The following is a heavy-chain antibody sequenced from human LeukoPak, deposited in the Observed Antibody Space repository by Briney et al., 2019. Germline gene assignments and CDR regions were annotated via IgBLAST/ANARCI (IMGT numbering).Heavy chain of an antibody. J-gene: IGHJ3*02. CDR1: GFTFTIFG. Sequence: GGSLRLSCAASGFTFTIFGLNWVRQAPGKGPEWISYIDARSGITYYADSVQGRFTISRDDARESVFLQMDGLRVDDTAVYYGARTYDFGRGPPGDAFDNWGPGTWVIVSA. V-gene: IGHV3-48*01. D-gene: IGHD3-3*01. CDR2: IDARSGIT. CDR3: ARTYDFGRGPPGDAFDN.